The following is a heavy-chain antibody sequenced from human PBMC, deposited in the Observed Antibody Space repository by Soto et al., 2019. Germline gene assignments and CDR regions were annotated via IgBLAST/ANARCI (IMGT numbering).Heavy chain of an antibody. Sequence: QVQLVQSGAEVKKPGSSVKVSCKASGGTFSSYAISWVRQAPGQGLEWMGGNIPIFGTANYAQKFQGRVTITANESTSTAYMELSSLRSEDTAVYYCARGGRRWLQKGGGYFDYWGQGPLVTVSS. CDR3: ARGGRRWLQKGGGYFDY. CDR2: NIPIFGTA. V-gene: IGHV1-69*01. D-gene: IGHD1-26*01. J-gene: IGHJ4*02. CDR1: GGTFSSYA.